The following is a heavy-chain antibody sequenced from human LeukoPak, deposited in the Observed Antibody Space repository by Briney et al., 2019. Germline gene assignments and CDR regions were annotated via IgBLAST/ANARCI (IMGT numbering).Heavy chain of an antibody. CDR3: ARASREYSYGFH. CDR1: GGSISSGDYY. Sequence: SETLSLTCTVSGGSISSGDYYWSWIRQPPGKGLEWIGYIYYSGSTYYNPSLKSRVTISVDTSKNQLSLKLSSVTAADTAVYYCARASREYSYGFHWGQGTLVTVSS. D-gene: IGHD5-18*01. V-gene: IGHV4-30-4*08. J-gene: IGHJ4*02. CDR2: IYYSGST.